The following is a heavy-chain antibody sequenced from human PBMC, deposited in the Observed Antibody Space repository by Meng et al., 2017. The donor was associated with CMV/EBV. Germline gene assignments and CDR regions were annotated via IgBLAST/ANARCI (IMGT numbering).Heavy chain of an antibody. CDR3: ASSKGVYDSSGYYSYGMDV. CDR2: ISSSGSTI. CDR1: GFTFSSYE. J-gene: IGHJ6*02. V-gene: IGHV3-48*03. D-gene: IGHD3-22*01. Sequence: GESLKISCAASGFTFSSYEMNWVRQAPGKGLEWVSYISSSGSTIYYADSVKGRFTISRDNAKNSLYLQMNSQRAEDTAVYYCASSKGVYDSSGYYSYGMDVWGQGTTVTVSS.